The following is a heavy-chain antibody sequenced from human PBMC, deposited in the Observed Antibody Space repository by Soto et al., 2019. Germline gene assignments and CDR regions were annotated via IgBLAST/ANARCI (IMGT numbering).Heavy chain of an antibody. J-gene: IGHJ3*02. D-gene: IGHD3-22*01. V-gene: IGHV1-69*13. CDR2: IIPIFGTA. CDR3: ARASQMIVVLNAFDI. Sequence: RASVKVSCKASGGTFSSYAISWVRQAPGQGLEWMGGIIPIFGTANYAQKFQGRVTITADESTSTAYMELGSLRSEDTAVYYCARASQMIVVLNAFDIWSQGTMVTVSS. CDR1: GGTFSSYA.